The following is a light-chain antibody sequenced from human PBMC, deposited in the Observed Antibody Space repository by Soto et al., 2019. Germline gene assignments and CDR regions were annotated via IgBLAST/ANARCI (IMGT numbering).Light chain of an antibody. V-gene: IGKV3-20*01. CDR3: QQYGSWT. J-gene: IGKJ1*01. Sequence: EIVLTQSPGTLSVSPGERATLSCRSSQTISSQYLAWYQQKHGQAPSLLIYGTSSRATGTPDRFSGSGSGTDFTLTTSRLEPEDSAIYYWQQYGSWTFGQGTKVEIK. CDR1: QTISSQY. CDR2: GTS.